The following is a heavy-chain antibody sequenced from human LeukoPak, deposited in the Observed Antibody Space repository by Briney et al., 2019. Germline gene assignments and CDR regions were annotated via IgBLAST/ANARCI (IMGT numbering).Heavy chain of an antibody. Sequence: GSLRLSCAASGFTFSSYWMHWVRQAPGKGLVWVSRINSDGSSTSYADSVKGRFTISRDNAKNTLYLQMNSLRAEDTAVYYCARAARPGIPGLYYYYYYMDVWGKGTTVTVS. CDR3: ARAARPGIPGLYYYYYYMDV. CDR2: INSDGSST. CDR1: GFTFSSYW. V-gene: IGHV3-74*01. J-gene: IGHJ6*03. D-gene: IGHD1-1*01.